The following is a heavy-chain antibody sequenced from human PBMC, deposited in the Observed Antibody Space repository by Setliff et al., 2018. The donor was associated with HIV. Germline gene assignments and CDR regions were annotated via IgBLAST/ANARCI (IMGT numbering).Heavy chain of an antibody. CDR1: GYTFTNFY. CDR2: INPSGTNF. Sequence: ASVKVSCKASGYTFTNFYIHWVRQAPGQGLEWLGMINPSGTNFAYSQKFQGRVTMTANTPLTTAYMQLTGLTSEDTAVYFCARGNRDGYIPFEYWGQGTLVTVSS. D-gene: IGHD5-12*01. V-gene: IGHV1-8*02. CDR3: ARGNRDGYIPFEY. J-gene: IGHJ4*02.